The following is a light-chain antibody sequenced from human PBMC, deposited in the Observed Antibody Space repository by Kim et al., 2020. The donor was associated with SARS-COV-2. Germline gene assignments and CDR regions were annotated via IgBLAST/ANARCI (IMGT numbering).Light chain of an antibody. Sequence: SQGERPTLSCRASQSVTRNYLAWFKHKPGQAPRLLIFGASSRATGITDRFSGSGSGTDFTLTISRLEPEDFAVYYCQQYGSSPFTFGPGTKVDIK. CDR1: QSVTRNY. CDR2: GAS. CDR3: QQYGSSPFT. V-gene: IGKV3-20*01. J-gene: IGKJ3*01.